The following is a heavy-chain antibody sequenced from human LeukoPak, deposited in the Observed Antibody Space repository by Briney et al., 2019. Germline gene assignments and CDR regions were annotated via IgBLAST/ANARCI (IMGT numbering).Heavy chain of an antibody. V-gene: IGHV1-2*02. J-gene: IGHJ1*01. Sequence: ASVKVSCKASGYTXTGYYMHRVRQAPGQGLEWMEWINPNSGVTNFAQQFQGRVTMTADTSISTAYMELSRLRSDDTAVYYCAKPQGDILTGHWWHFQQWGQGTLVTVSS. CDR1: GYTXTGYY. D-gene: IGHD3-9*01. CDR2: INPNSGVT. CDR3: AKPQGDILTGHWWHFQQ.